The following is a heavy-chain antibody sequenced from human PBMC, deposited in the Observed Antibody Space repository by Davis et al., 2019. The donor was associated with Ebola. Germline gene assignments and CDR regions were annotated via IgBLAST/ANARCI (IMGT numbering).Heavy chain of an antibody. V-gene: IGHV3-73*01. CDR3: SSTLGTLDY. J-gene: IGHJ4*02. Sequence: PGGSLRPSCAASGFTFSGSAMHWVRQASGKGLEWVGRIRSKANSYATAYAASVKGRFTISRDDSKNMAYLQMNSLKSEDTAVYYCSSTLGTLDYWGQGTLVTVSS. CDR2: IRSKANSYAT. D-gene: IGHD7-27*01. CDR1: GFTFSGSA.